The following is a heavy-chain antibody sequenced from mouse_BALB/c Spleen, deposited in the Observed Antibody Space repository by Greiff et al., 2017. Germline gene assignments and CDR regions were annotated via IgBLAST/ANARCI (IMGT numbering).Heavy chain of an antibody. V-gene: IGHV5-6*02. CDR2: ISSGGSYT. CDR1: GFTFSSYG. Sequence: EVKLVESGGDLVKPGGSLKLSCAASGFTFSSYGMSWVRQTPDKRLEWVATISSGGSYTYYPDSVKGRFTISRDNAKNTLYLQMSSLKSEDTAMYYCARRTVDYWGQGTTLTVSS. J-gene: IGHJ2*01. D-gene: IGHD1-1*01. CDR3: ARRTVDY.